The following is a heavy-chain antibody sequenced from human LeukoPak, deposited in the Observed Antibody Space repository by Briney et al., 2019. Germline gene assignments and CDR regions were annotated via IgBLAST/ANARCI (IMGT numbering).Heavy chain of an antibody. V-gene: IGHV1-2*02. D-gene: IGHD2-2*01. Sequence: ASVKVSCKASGYTFTGYYMHWVRQAPGQGLEWMGWINPNSGGTNYAQKFQGRVTMTRDTSISTAYMELSRLRSDDTAVYYRARTSTSPSLFDPWGQGTLVTVSS. CDR3: ARTSTSPSLFDP. CDR2: INPNSGGT. CDR1: GYTFTGYY. J-gene: IGHJ5*02.